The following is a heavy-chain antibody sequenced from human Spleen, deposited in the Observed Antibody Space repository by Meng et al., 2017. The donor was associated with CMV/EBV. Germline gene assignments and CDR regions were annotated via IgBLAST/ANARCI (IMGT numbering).Heavy chain of an antibody. CDR2: IESKTDGGTT. Sequence: GESLKISCAASGFTFNDYAMHWVRQAPGKGLEWVGRIESKTDGGTTDYAAPVKGRFTISRNDSKSTLYLQMNSLKTEDTAIYYCTTVKRSFDFWGQGTLVTVSS. J-gene: IGHJ4*02. CDR3: TTVKRSFDF. CDR1: GFTFNDYA. V-gene: IGHV3-15*04.